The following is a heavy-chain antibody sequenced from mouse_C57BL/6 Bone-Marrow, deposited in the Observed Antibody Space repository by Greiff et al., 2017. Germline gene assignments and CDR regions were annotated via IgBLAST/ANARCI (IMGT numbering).Heavy chain of an antibody. V-gene: IGHV1-50*01. CDR1: GYTFTSYW. D-gene: IGHD2-3*01. CDR3: ARMRWLLLFAY. J-gene: IGHJ3*01. Sequence: QQSCKASGYTFTSYWMQWVKQRPGQGLEWIGEIDPSDSYTNYNQKFKGKATLTVDTSSSTAYMQLSSLTSEDSAVYYCARMRWLLLFAYWGQGTLVTVSA. CDR2: IDPSDSYT.